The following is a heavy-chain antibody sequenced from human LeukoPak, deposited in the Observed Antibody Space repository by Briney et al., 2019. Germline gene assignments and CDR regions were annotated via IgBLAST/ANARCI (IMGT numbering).Heavy chain of an antibody. V-gene: IGHV1-69*13. CDR2: IIPIFGTA. J-gene: IGHJ4*02. CDR3: ARGFTRLGYCSSTSCYSSRSYFDY. CDR1: GGTFSSCA. Sequence: ASVKVSCKASGGTFSSCAISWVRQAPGQGLEWMGGIIPIFGTANYAQKFQGRVTITADESTSTAYMELSSLRSEDTAVYYCARGFTRLGYCSSTSCYSSRSYFDYWGQGTLVTVSS. D-gene: IGHD2-2*01.